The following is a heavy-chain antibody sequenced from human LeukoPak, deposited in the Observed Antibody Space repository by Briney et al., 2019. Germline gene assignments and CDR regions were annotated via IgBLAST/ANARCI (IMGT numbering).Heavy chain of an antibody. J-gene: IGHJ4*02. CDR3: ARDSRGGWPVDY. CDR2: ISSSSSYI. D-gene: IGHD6-19*01. CDR1: GFTFSSYS. Sequence: GGSLRLSCAASGFTFSSYSMNWVRQAPGKGLEWVSSISSSSSYIYYADSVKGRFTISRDNAKNSLYLQMNSLRAEDTAVYYCARDSRGGWPVDYWGQGTLVTVSS. V-gene: IGHV3-21*01.